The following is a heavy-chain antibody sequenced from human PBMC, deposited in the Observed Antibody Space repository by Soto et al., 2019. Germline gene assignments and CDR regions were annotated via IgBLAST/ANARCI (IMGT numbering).Heavy chain of an antibody. CDR3: AKGVAGWYYFDY. CDR2: ISWNRGSI. CDR1: GFTFDDYA. J-gene: IGHJ4*02. V-gene: IGHV3-9*01. D-gene: IGHD3-3*01. Sequence: EVQLVESGGGLVQPGRSLRLSCAASGFTFDDYAMHWVRQAPGKGLEWVSGISWNRGSIGYADSVKGRFTISRDNAKKSLYLQMNSLRAEDTALYYCAKGVAGWYYFDYWGQGTRVTVSS.